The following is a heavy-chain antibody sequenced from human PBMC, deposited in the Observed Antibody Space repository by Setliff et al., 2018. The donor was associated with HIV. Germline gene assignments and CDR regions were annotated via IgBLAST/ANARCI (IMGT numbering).Heavy chain of an antibody. D-gene: IGHD6-19*01. CDR3: ARGQWLYYGMDV. CDR2: FNDSGST. CDR1: GGSFSSYY. J-gene: IGHJ6*02. V-gene: IGHV4-34*01. Sequence: SETLSLTCAVYGGSFSSYYWTWIRQPPGKGLQWIGEFNDSGSTNYNPSLKSRVTISVDTSKNQFSLKLSSVTTADTAVYYCARGQWLYYGMDVWGQGTTVTVSS.